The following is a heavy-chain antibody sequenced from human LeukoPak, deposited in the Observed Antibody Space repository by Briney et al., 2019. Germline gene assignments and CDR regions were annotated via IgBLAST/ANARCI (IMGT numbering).Heavy chain of an antibody. Sequence: ASVKVSCKASGYTFTGYYIHWVGQAPGQGLEWMGWIDPNSGGTNYAQKFQGRVTMTRDTSISTVYMELNKPRSDDTAVYFCARDLTGTTNHWGQGTLVAVSS. J-gene: IGHJ5*02. CDR1: GYTFTGYY. CDR3: ARDLTGTTNH. D-gene: IGHD1-20*01. CDR2: IDPNSGGT. V-gene: IGHV1-2*02.